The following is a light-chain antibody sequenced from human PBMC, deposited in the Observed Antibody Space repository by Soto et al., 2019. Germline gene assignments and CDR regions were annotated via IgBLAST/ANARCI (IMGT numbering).Light chain of an antibody. Sequence: EIVLTQSPGTLSLSPGERATLSCRASQSVSSSYLAWYQQKPGQAPRLLIYDQSTRATGIPDRFSGSGSGKDFALTISRLEPEDFAVYYCQQYGSSPLTFGGGTKVEIK. CDR2: DQS. V-gene: IGKV3-20*01. CDR3: QQYGSSPLT. J-gene: IGKJ4*01. CDR1: QSVSSSY.